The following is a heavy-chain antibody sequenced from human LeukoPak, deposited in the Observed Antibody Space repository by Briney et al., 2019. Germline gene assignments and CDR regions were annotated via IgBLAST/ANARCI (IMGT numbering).Heavy chain of an antibody. Sequence: PSETLSLTCAVYGVSFSDYYWTWVRQPPGRGLEWIGEINHRGNTNYNSSLKSRVLISVDTSKNQFSLNLGSVTAADTAIYYCARRLSSGSQVLDSWGQGTLVTVSS. J-gene: IGHJ4*02. D-gene: IGHD1-26*01. CDR1: GVSFSDYY. V-gene: IGHV4-34*01. CDR3: ARRLSSGSQVLDS. CDR2: INHRGNT.